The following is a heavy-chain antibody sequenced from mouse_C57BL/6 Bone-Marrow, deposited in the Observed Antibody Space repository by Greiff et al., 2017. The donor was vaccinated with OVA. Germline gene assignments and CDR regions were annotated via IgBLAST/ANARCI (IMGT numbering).Heavy chain of an antibody. CDR2: IDPEDGEN. D-gene: IGHD2-4*01. CDR3: ARVYYDFYWYFDV. CDR1: GFNIKDYY. V-gene: IGHV14-2*01. J-gene: IGHJ1*03. Sequence: VQLQQSGAELVKPGASVKLSCTASGFNIKDYYMHWVKQRTEQGLEWIGRIDPEDGENKYAPKFQGKATITADTSSNTAYLQLSSLTSEDTAVYYCARVYYDFYWYFDVWGTGTTVTVSS.